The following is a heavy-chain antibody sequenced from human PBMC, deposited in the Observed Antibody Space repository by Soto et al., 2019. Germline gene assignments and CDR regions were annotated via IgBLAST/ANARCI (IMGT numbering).Heavy chain of an antibody. V-gene: IGHV3-30-3*01. J-gene: IGHJ4*02. CDR3: ARETAGIDS. CDR1: GFTFSSYA. Sequence: PGGSLRLSCAASGFTFSSYAMHWVRQAPGKGLEWVAVILYDGSYDYYADSVKGRFTISRDNSKNTLYLQMSSLRPEDTAVYYCARETAGIDSWGQGTLVTVSS. CDR2: ILYDGSYD. D-gene: IGHD2-21*02.